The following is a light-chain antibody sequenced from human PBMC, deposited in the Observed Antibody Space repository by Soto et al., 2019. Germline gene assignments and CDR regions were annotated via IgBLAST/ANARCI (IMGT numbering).Light chain of an antibody. Sequence: EIVLTQSPGTLSLSPGERATLSCWASQSLSSNYLAWYQQKPGQAPRLLISGSSIRATGIPARFSGSGSGTNFTLSISSLAPEEFAVVYCQQYGSSPFTFGPGTKVD. CDR1: QSLSSNY. CDR2: GSS. J-gene: IGKJ3*01. CDR3: QQYGSSPFT. V-gene: IGKV3-20*01.